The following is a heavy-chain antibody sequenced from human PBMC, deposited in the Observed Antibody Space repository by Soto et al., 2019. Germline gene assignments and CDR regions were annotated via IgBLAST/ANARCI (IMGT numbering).Heavy chain of an antibody. J-gene: IGHJ4*02. D-gene: IGHD5-12*01. CDR1: GGSITNGNW. Sequence: PSETLSLTCTVSGGSITNGNWWSWVRLPPAKGLEGSGEIYHAGSTKYNPSLARRVTMSVDTSNNQFALTLTSVTAADTAVYVCDRGTHILGNTTPLEYWGQGTLVTVSS. CDR2: IYHAGST. V-gene: IGHV4-4*02. CDR3: DRGTHILGNTTPLEY.